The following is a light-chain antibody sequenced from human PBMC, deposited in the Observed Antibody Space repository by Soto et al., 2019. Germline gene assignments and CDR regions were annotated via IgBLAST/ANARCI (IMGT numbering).Light chain of an antibody. J-gene: IGKJ3*01. CDR1: QSVLHSSNNKNY. V-gene: IGKV4-1*01. Sequence: DIVMTQSPDSLAVSLGERATINCKSSQSVLHSSNNKNYLAWYQQKPGQPPKLLFYWASTRESGVPDRFSGGGSGTDFTLTISSLQAEDVAVYYCQQHYSTPLTFGPGTKVDI. CDR3: QQHYSTPLT. CDR2: WAS.